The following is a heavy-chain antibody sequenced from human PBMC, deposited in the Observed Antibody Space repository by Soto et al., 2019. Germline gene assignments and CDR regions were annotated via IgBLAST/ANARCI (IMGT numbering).Heavy chain of an antibody. CDR3: ARLESYGSGSYYIRNYYYGMDV. J-gene: IGHJ6*02. Sequence: PGESLKISCKGSGYSFTSYWIGWVRQMHGKGLEWMGIIYPGDSDTRYSPSFQGQVTISADKSISTAYLQWSSLKASDTAMYYCARLESYGSGSYYIRNYYYGMDVWGQGTTVTVSS. D-gene: IGHD3-10*01. V-gene: IGHV5-51*01. CDR1: GYSFTSYW. CDR2: IYPGDSDT.